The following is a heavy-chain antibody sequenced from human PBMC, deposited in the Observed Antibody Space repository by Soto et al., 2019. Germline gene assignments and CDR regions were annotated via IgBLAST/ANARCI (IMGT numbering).Heavy chain of an antibody. J-gene: IGHJ5*02. CDR2: IYYSGST. Sequence: SSETLSLTCTVSGGSISSYYWSWIRQPPGKGLEWIGYIYYSGSTNYNPSLKSRVTISVDTSKNQFSLKLSSVTAADTAVYYCARNIVGATGDWFDPWGQGTLVTVSS. D-gene: IGHD1-26*01. CDR3: ARNIVGATGDWFDP. CDR1: GGSISSYY. V-gene: IGHV4-59*01.